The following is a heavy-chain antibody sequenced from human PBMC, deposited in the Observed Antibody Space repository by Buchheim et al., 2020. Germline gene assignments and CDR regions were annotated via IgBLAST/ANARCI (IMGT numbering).Heavy chain of an antibody. D-gene: IGHD6-19*01. CDR2: ISSSSSTI. CDR1: GFTFSSYS. Sequence: EVQLVESGGGLVQPGGSLRLSCAASGFTFSSYSMNWVRQAPGKGLEWVSYISSSSSTIYYADSLKGRFTISRDNAKNSLYLQMNSLRAEDTAVYYCARVDSSGWYYFDYWGQGTL. V-gene: IGHV3-48*01. J-gene: IGHJ4*02. CDR3: ARVDSSGWYYFDY.